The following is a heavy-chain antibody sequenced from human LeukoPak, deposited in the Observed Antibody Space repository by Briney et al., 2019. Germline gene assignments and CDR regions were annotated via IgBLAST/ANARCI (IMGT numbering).Heavy chain of an antibody. J-gene: IGHJ3*02. CDR1: GFTFSSYA. CDR2: ISYDGSNK. V-gene: IGHV3-30-3*01. Sequence: GGSLRLSCVASGFTFSSYAMHWVRQAPGKGLEWVAVISYDGSNKYHADSVKGRFTISRDNSKNTLYLQMNSLRAEDTAVYYCATSALGIGAFDIWGQGAMVTVSS. CDR3: ATSALGIGAFDI. D-gene: IGHD7-27*01.